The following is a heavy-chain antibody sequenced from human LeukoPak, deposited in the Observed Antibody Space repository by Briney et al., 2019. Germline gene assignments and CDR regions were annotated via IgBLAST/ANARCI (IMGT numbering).Heavy chain of an antibody. J-gene: IGHJ4*02. CDR2: IRPDTTTT. CDR3: TRRLAS. V-gene: IGHV3-48*01. Sequence: GGSLRLSCAASGFTFGDHGMNWFRQAPGKGLEWVSYIRPDTTTTYYADSVKGRFTISRDNAKNSLYLQMNSLRAEDTALYYCTRRLASWGQGTLVTVSS. CDR1: GFTFGDHG.